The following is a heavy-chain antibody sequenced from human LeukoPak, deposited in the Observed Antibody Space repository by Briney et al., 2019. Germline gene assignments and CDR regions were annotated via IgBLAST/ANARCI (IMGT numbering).Heavy chain of an antibody. CDR3: ARAQVVLYTDDYGDYRNYYGMDV. D-gene: IGHD4-17*01. CDR1: GGSISSYY. Sequence: SETLSLTCTVSGGSISSYYWSWIRQPPRKGLAWIGYIYHSGSTNYNPSLKSRVTISVDTSKNQFSLKLSSVTAADTAVYYCARAQVVLYTDDYGDYRNYYGMDVWGKGTTVTVSS. CDR2: IYHSGST. V-gene: IGHV4-59*01. J-gene: IGHJ6*04.